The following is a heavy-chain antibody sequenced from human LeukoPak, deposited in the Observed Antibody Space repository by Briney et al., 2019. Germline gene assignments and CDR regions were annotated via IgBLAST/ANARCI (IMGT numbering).Heavy chain of an antibody. J-gene: IGHJ4*02. CDR1: GLTFSSYS. V-gene: IGHV3-21*04. CDR3: ARVRYSSSWYVDY. CDR2: ISSSSSYI. D-gene: IGHD6-13*01. Sequence: GGSLRLSCAASGLTFSSYSMNWVRQAPGKGLEWVSSISSSSSYIYYADSVKGRFTISRDNAKNSLYLQMNSLRAEDTALYYCARVRYSSSWYVDYWGQGTLVTVSS.